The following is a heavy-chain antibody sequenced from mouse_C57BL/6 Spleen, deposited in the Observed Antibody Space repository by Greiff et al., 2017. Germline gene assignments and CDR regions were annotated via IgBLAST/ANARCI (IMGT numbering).Heavy chain of an antibody. D-gene: IGHD2-12*01. Sequence: EVQVVESGGGLVKPGGSLKLSCAASGFTFSDYGMHWVRQAPETGLEWVAYISSGSSTIYYADTVKGRFTISRDNAKNTLFLQMTSLRSEDTAMYYCARDLRHYYAMDYWGQGTSVTVSS. CDR2: ISSGSSTI. J-gene: IGHJ4*01. V-gene: IGHV5-17*01. CDR3: ARDLRHYYAMDY. CDR1: GFTFSDYG.